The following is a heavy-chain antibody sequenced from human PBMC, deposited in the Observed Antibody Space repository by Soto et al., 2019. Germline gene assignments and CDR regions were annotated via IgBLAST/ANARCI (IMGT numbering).Heavy chain of an antibody. J-gene: IGHJ3*02. V-gene: IGHV3-74*03. D-gene: IGHD2-2*01. Sequence: EVQLVESGGDLVQPGGSLRLSCAASGFTFSGHWMHWVRQVPGKGLEWVSRINTDGGSSAYADSVKGRFTISRDNAKNTLYLQVNGLRVEDTAVYYCAREAGYCSRTSCYRRAFDTWGQGTTVTVSS. CDR3: AREAGYCSRTSCYRRAFDT. CDR2: INTDGGSS. CDR1: GFTFSGHW.